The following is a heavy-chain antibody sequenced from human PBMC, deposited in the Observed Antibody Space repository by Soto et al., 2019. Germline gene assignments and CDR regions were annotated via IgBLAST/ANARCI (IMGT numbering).Heavy chain of an antibody. V-gene: IGHV3-7*01. CDR1: GFTFSSCW. CDR3: TSKTRHSGWYPAPDY. D-gene: IGHD6-19*01. Sequence: GGSLRLSCAASGFTFSSCWMSSVRQAPGKGLEWVESIKQDGSEKYYVDSVKCLFTISRDNAKNSLYLQMNSQRAEDTAVYYCTSKTRHSGWYPAPDYWGQGTLVTVSS. CDR2: IKQDGSEK. J-gene: IGHJ4*02.